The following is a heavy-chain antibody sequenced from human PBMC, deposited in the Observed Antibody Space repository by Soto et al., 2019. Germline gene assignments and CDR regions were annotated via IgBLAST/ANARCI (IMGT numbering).Heavy chain of an antibody. CDR3: ARAPLAVAGAGWFDP. V-gene: IGHV3-11*06. J-gene: IGHJ5*02. CDR1: GFTFSDYY. D-gene: IGHD6-19*01. CDR2: ISPSSSYT. Sequence: GGSLRLSCAASGFTFSDYYMSWIRQAPGKGLEWVSYISPSSSYTNYADSVKGRFTISRDNAKNSLYLQMNSLRAEDTAVYYCARAPLAVAGAGWFDPWGQGTLVTVSS.